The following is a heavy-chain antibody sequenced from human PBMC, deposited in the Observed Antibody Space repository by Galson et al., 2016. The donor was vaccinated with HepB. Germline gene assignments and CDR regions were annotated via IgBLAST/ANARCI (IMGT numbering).Heavy chain of an antibody. CDR3: AKSDYFDQ. V-gene: IGHV3-74*01. CDR2: TRSDGSIV. CDR1: GFNFRNFW. J-gene: IGHJ4*02. Sequence: SLRLSCAASGFNFRNFWMHWVRQAPGKGLVWVSRTRSDGSIVWYADSVKGRFTISRDNSKNTLYLQMNSLRTEDTAVYYCAKSDYFDQWGRGSLVTVSS.